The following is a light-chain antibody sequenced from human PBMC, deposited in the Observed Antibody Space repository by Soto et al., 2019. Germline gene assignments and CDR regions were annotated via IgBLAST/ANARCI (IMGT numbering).Light chain of an antibody. CDR1: QSISSW. V-gene: IGKV1-5*03. CDR3: QQYNSFSYT. CDR2: QAS. J-gene: IGKJ4*01. Sequence: IHMTQSPSTLSSSVGYRVTITCRASQSISSWLYWYQQKTGKATKLLIYQASRLESGVPSRLSGSGSGTEFTLTISSLQPDDFATYYCQQYNSFSYTFGGGTKVDIK.